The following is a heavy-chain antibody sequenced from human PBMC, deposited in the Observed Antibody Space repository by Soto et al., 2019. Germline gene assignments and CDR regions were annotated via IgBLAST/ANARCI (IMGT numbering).Heavy chain of an antibody. CDR1: GGTFSRYA. V-gene: IGHV1-69*13. J-gene: IGHJ6*02. D-gene: IGHD3-22*01. CDR3: ARGRYYYDSSGYYFVYYYYGMDV. CDR2: IIPIFGTE. Sequence: SVKVSCKASGGTFSRYAISWVRQAPGQGLEWMGGIIPIFGTENYAQKLQGRVTITADESTSTAYMELSGLRSEDTAVYYCARGRYYYDSSGYYFVYYYYGMDVWGQGTTVTVSS.